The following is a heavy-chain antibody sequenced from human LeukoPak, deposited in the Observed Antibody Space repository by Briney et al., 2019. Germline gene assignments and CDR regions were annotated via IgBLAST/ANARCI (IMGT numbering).Heavy chain of an antibody. V-gene: IGHV3-23*01. D-gene: IGHD3-10*01. CDR3: ARESEESFDY. J-gene: IGHJ4*02. CDR1: GFTFSSYA. Sequence: GGSLRLSCAASGFTFSSYAMSWVRQAPGKGLEWVSAISGSGGSTYYADSVKGRFTISRDNARNSLYLQMNSLRAEDSAVYYCARESEESFDYWGQGTLVTVSS. CDR2: ISGSGGST.